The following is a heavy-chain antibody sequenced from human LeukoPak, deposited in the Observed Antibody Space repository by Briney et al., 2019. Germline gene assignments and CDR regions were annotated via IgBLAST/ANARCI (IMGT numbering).Heavy chain of an antibody. CDR3: ARRITGILAPFDY. D-gene: IGHD1-20*01. J-gene: IGHJ4*02. V-gene: IGHV4-34*08. CDR1: GGTFSGYY. CDR2: INHSGST. Sequence: NPSETLSLTCAVYGGTFSGYYWSWIRQPPGKGLEWIGEINHSGSTKYNPSLKSRVTISVDMSENQFSLNLRSVTAADTAIYYCARRITGILAPFDYWGQGILVTVSS.